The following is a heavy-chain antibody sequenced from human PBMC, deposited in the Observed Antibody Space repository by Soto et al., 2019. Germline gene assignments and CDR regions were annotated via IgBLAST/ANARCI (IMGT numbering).Heavy chain of an antibody. CDR3: AKSPGMYYYDSSGYYHYDY. Sequence: PGGSLRLSCAASGFTFSSYAISWVRQAPGKGLEWVSAISGSGVSTYYADSVKGRFTISRDNSKNTLYLQMNSLRAEDTAVYYCAKSPGMYYYDSSGYYHYDYCGQGTLVTVSS. CDR1: GFTFSSYA. CDR2: ISGSGVST. J-gene: IGHJ4*02. V-gene: IGHV3-23*01. D-gene: IGHD3-22*01.